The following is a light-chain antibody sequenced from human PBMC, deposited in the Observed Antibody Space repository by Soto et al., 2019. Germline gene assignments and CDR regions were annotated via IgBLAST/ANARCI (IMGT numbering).Light chain of an antibody. CDR2: KAS. Sequence: DIQMTQSPATPSASVGDRVTITCRASQSISSWLAWYQQKPGKAPKLLIYKASSLEGGVPSRFSGSGSGTDFTLTISSLQPDDFANYYCQQYHSYSLTFGGGTKVDIK. J-gene: IGKJ4*01. CDR1: QSISSW. V-gene: IGKV1-5*03. CDR3: QQYHSYSLT.